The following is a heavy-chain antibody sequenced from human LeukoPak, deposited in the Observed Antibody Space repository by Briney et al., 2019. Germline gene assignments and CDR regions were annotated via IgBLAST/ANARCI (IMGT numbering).Heavy chain of an antibody. CDR3: ARGGLRYFDWLQNDAFDI. Sequence: GGSLRLSCAASGFTFSSYSMNWVRQAPGKGLEWVSSISSSSSHIYYADSVKGRFTISRDNAKNSLYLQMNSLRAEDTAVYYCARGGLRYFDWLQNDAFDIWGQGTMVTVSS. CDR2: ISSSSSHI. D-gene: IGHD3-9*01. J-gene: IGHJ3*02. V-gene: IGHV3-21*01. CDR1: GFTFSSYS.